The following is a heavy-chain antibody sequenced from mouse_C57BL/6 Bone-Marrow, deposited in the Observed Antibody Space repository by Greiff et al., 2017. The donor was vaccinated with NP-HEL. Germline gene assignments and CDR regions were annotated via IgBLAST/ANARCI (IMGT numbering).Heavy chain of an antibody. CDR1: GFTFTDYY. Sequence: EVKLVESGGGLVQPGGSLSLSCAASGFTFTDYYMSWVRQPPGKALEWLGFIRNKANGYTTEYSASVKGRFTISRDTSQSIIYLQMNALRAEDSATHYCARALITTVVAKRGNWYFDGWGTGTTVTVSS. D-gene: IGHD1-1*01. J-gene: IGHJ1*03. CDR3: ARALITTVVAKRGNWYFDG. V-gene: IGHV7-3*01. CDR2: IRNKANGYTT.